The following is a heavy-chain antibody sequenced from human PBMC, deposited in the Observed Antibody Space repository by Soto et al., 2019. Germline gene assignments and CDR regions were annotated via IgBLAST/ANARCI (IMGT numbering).Heavy chain of an antibody. V-gene: IGHV3-21*04. D-gene: IGHD6-13*01. CDR3: AKALYGSSSSPIDY. CDR1: GFTFSSYS. J-gene: IGHJ4*02. Sequence: PGGSLRLSCAASGFTFSSYSMNWVRQAPGKGLEWVSYITWNSGYIGYADSVKGRFTISRDNANNSLYLQMNSLKPEDTAFYYCAKALYGSSSSPIDYWGQGTLVTVSS. CDR2: ITWNSGYI.